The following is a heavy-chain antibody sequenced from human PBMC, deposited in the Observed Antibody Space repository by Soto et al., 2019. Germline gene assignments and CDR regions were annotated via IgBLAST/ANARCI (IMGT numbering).Heavy chain of an antibody. CDR2: ISWNGESV. Sequence: EVRLVESGGGLVQPGRSLSLSCAASGFNFDDYAMHWVRQPPGKGLEWVAGISWNGESVSYADSVKGRFTISRDNAKNSLSLHMASLRAEDTAFYYCVKDTYLLVGATHFDFWGQGALVTVSS. D-gene: IGHD1-26*01. CDR1: GFNFDDYA. V-gene: IGHV3-9*01. CDR3: VKDTYLLVGATHFDF. J-gene: IGHJ4*02.